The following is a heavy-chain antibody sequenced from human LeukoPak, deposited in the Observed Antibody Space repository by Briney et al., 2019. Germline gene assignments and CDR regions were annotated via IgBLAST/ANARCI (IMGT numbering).Heavy chain of an antibody. CDR1: GGSVSSGDYC. CDR3: ARNVAMNWFDP. J-gene: IGHJ5*02. Sequence: PSQTLSLTCTVSGGSVSSGDYCWSWIRQPPGKGLEWIGYIYYSGSTYYNPSLKSRVTISVDTSKNQFSLKLSSVTAADTAVYYCARNVAMNWFDPWGQGTLVTVSS. D-gene: IGHD2-21*01. CDR2: IYYSGST. V-gene: IGHV4-30-4*01.